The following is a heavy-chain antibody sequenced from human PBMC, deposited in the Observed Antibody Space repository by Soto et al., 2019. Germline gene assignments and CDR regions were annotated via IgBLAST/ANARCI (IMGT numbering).Heavy chain of an antibody. CDR2: TIPMFATA. Sequence: QVQLVKSGAEVKKPGSSVKVSCKASGGNFSNYIFSWVRQAPGQGLEWMGGTIPMFATAQYAQKLQGRVTITADESTSTVYMDLTSLRSDATAVYYCARGLFGQQWLVGFDTWGQGTLVTVSS. D-gene: IGHD3-22*01. CDR1: GGNFSNYI. J-gene: IGHJ4*02. V-gene: IGHV1-69*01. CDR3: ARGLFGQQWLVGFDT.